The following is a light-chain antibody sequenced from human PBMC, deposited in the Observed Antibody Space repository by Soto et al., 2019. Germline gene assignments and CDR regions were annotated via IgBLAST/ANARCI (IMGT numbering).Light chain of an antibody. CDR3: QSYDSSLSGSGV. J-gene: IGLJ3*02. CDR2: GNS. V-gene: IGLV1-40*01. Sequence: QSALTQPPSVSGAPGQRVTISCTGGASNIGANYDVHWYQQLPGTAPKLLIYGNSNRPSGVPDRFSGSKSGTSASLAITGLQAEDEADYYCQSYDSSLSGSGVFGGGTKLTVL. CDR1: ASNIGANYD.